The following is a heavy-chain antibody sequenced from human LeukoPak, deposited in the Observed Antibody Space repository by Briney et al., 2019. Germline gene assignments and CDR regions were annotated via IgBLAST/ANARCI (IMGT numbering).Heavy chain of an antibody. Sequence: SETLPLTCTVSGGSINSYYWSWIRQPPGKGLEWIGYIYYSGSTNYNPSLKSRVTISVDTSKNQFSLKLSSVSAADTAVYYCARGTVGGYCSGGSCYSDTAMAPIAGYYMDVWGKGTTVTVSS. V-gene: IGHV4-59*01. D-gene: IGHD2-15*01. CDR1: GGSINSYY. CDR3: ARGTVGGYCSGGSCYSDTAMAPIAGYYMDV. CDR2: IYYSGST. J-gene: IGHJ6*03.